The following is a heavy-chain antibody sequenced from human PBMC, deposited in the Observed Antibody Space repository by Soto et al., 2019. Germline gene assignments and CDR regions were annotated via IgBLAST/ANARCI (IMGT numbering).Heavy chain of an antibody. CDR3: ATSPGLNYYGYYFDY. D-gene: IGHD3-10*01. V-gene: IGHV4-59*01. CDR2: IYYSGST. Sequence: SETLSLTCTVSGGSISSYYWSWIRQPPGKGLEWIGYIYYSGSTNYNPSLKSRVTISVDTSKNQFSLKLSSVTAADTAVYYCATSPGLNYYGYYFDYWGQGTLVTVSS. J-gene: IGHJ4*02. CDR1: GGSISSYY.